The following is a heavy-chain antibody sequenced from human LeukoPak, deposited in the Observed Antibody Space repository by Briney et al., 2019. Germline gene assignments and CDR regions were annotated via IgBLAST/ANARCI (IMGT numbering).Heavy chain of an antibody. V-gene: IGHV3-30*04. CDR1: GFTFSSYA. CDR3: ARDIDY. Sequence: GRSLRLSCAASGFTFSSYAMHWVRQAPGKGLEWVAVISYDGSNKYYADSVKGRFTISRDNSKNTLYLQMNSLRAEDTAVYYCARDIDYWGQGTLVTVSS. CDR2: ISYDGSNK. J-gene: IGHJ4*02.